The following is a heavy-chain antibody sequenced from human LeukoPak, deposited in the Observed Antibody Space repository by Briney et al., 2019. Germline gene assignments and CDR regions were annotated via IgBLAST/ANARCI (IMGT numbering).Heavy chain of an antibody. CDR2: IRYDGSSK. J-gene: IGHJ6*03. Sequence: IRYDGSSKYNTDSVKGRFTVSRDNPKNTLYLQMNSLRAEDTALYYCAKESHNYYYYHMDAWGKGTTVTVSS. CDR3: AKESHNYYYYHMDA. V-gene: IGHV3-30*02.